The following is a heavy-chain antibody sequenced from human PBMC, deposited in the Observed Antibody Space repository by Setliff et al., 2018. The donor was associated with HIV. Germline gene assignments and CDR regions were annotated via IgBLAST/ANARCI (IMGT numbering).Heavy chain of an antibody. J-gene: IGHJ6*03. CDR1: GGSFSGHY. V-gene: IGHV4-34*01. CDR2: VNHSGST. CDR3: ASLDGSESPYIYYYYMDV. Sequence: SETLSLTCAVYGGSFSGHYWSWIRQPPGKGLEWIGEVNHSGSTNYNPSLKSRAAISVDTSKNQISLKLSSVTAADTAVYYCASLDGSESPYIYYYYMDVWGKGTAVTVSS. D-gene: IGHD3-10*01.